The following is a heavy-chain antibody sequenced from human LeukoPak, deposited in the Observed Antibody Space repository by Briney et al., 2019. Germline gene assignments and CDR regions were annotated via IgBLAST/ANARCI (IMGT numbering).Heavy chain of an antibody. CDR2: IYYSGST. CDR3: ARSRAFNSGAFDP. J-gene: IGHJ5*02. Sequence: SETLSLTCTVSGGSISSGDYYWSWIRQPPGKGLEWIGYIYYSGSTYYNPSLKSRVTISVDTSKNQFSLRLNSVTAADTAVYYCARSRAFNSGAFDPWGQGSLVTVSS. CDR1: GGSISSGDYY. D-gene: IGHD1-26*01. V-gene: IGHV4-30-4*02.